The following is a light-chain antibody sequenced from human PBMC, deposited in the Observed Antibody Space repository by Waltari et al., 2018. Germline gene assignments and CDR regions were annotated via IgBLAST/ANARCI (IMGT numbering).Light chain of an antibody. CDR1: QNIGRY. CDR3: QNHERLPAT. J-gene: IGKJ1*01. CDR2: ESS. Sequence: EIVLMQSPGTLSLSPGERATLSCRASQNIGRYLVWYQQKPGQAPRLLIFESSRRATGIPDRFSGSGSGTDFSLTISRLEPEDFAVYYCQNHERLPATFGQGTKVEIK. V-gene: IGKV3-20*01.